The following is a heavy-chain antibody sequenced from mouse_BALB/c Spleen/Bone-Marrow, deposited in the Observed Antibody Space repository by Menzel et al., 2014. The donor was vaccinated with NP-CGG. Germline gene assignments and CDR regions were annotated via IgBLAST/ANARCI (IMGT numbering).Heavy chain of an antibody. V-gene: IGHV1S81*02. CDR2: INPSNGGT. J-gene: IGHJ3*01. CDR1: GYTFTSYY. CDR3: TREGDSLFAY. Sequence: VQGEESGAELVKPGASVKLSCTASGYTFTSYYMYWVKQRPGQGLEWIGEINPSNGGTNFTEKFKSKATLTVDKSSNTAYRKLSSRTSEDSAVYYCTREGDSLFAYGGQGTLVTVPA. D-gene: IGHD2-13*01.